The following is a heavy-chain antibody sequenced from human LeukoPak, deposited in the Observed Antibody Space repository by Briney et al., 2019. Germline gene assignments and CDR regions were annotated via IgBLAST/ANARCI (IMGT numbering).Heavy chain of an antibody. CDR3: ARGNYYDSSGYYYGRLAFDI. Sequence: SETLSLTCAVYGGSFSGYYWSWIRQPPGQGLEWIGEINHSGSTNYNPSLQSRVTISVDTSKNQFSLTLSSVTAADTAVYYCARGNYYDSSGYYYGRLAFDIWGQGTMVTVSS. V-gene: IGHV4-34*01. J-gene: IGHJ3*02. CDR1: GGSFSGYY. D-gene: IGHD3-22*01. CDR2: INHSGST.